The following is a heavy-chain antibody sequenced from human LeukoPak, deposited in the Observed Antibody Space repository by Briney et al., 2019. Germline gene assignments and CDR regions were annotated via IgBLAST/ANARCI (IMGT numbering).Heavy chain of an antibody. D-gene: IGHD4-23*01. CDR1: GFTFNNVG. CDR2: ISGSDETT. V-gene: IGHV3-23*01. J-gene: IGHJ4*02. CDR3: AKYAPPTTVVTRFFDY. Sequence: GGSLRLSCAASGFTFNNVGMSWVRQAPGKGLEWVSSISGSDETTYYADSVKGWFTISRDNSKNTLYLQMNSLRVEDTAVYYCAKYAPPTTVVTRFFDYWGQGTLVTVSS.